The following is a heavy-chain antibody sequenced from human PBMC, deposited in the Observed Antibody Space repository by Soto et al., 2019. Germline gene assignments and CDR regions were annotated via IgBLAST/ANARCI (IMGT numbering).Heavy chain of an antibody. CDR1: GGSFSPNY. V-gene: IGHV4-59*12. D-gene: IGHD4-17*01. CDR3: ARSQTTVTSYDY. Sequence: PSETLSLTCTLSGGSFSPNYWSWLRQPPGKGLEWVGYIYYGGTTSYNPSLKSRVTISLETSKRQFSLRLSSVTAADTAVYYCARSQTTVTSYDYWGQGTLVTVSS. CDR2: IYYGGTT. J-gene: IGHJ4*02.